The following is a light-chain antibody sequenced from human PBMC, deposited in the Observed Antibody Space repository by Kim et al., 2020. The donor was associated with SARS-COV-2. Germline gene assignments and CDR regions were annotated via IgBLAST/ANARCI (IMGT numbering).Light chain of an antibody. CDR3: QQYDDLFALT. J-gene: IGKJ4*01. V-gene: IGKV1-33*01. Sequence: SVGDRATMTCQASQDIGHYLNWYQQRPGKAPKLLIYDASNLQTGVPSRFSGTGSGTDFTFTISSLQPEDLATYYCQQYDDLFALTFGGGTKVDIK. CDR1: QDIGHY. CDR2: DAS.